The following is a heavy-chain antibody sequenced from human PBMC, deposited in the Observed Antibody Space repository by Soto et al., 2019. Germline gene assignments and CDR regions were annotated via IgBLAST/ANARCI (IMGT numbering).Heavy chain of an antibody. Sequence: SETLSLTCTVSGGSISSYYWSWIRQPPGKGLEWIGYIYYSGSTNYNPSLKSRVTISVDTSKNQFSLKLSSVTAADTAVYYCARGMGYSSSNWFDPWGKGTLVTVSS. V-gene: IGHV4-59*01. J-gene: IGHJ5*02. CDR1: GGSISSYY. CDR3: ARGMGYSSSNWFDP. CDR2: IYYSGST. D-gene: IGHD6-13*01.